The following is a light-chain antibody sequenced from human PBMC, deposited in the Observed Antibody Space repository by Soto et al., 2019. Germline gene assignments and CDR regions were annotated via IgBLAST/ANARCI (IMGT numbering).Light chain of an antibody. CDR2: AAS. CDR3: QQYGSSGT. Sequence: IVVTKSPGTLSLSPGERATLSCRASQSVSNYLAWYQQKPGQAPRLLIYAASNRATGIPDRFSGSGSGTDFTLTISRLEPEDFAVYYCQQYGSSGTFGQGTKVDIK. V-gene: IGKV3-20*01. CDR1: QSVSNY. J-gene: IGKJ1*01.